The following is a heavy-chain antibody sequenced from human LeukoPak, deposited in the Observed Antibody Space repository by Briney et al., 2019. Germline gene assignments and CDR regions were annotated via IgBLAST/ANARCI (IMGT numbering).Heavy chain of an antibody. CDR2: IDWDDDK. V-gene: IGHV2-70*11. J-gene: IGHJ3*02. CDR3: ARIMVRGVTHAFDI. Sequence: SGPALVKPSQTLTLTCTFSGFSLSTSGMCVSWIRQPPGKALEWLARIDWDDDKYYSTSLKTKLTISKATSKNHVVPTMTNMDPVDTATYYCARIMVRGVTHAFDIWGQGTMVTVSS. D-gene: IGHD3-10*01. CDR1: GFSLSTSGMC.